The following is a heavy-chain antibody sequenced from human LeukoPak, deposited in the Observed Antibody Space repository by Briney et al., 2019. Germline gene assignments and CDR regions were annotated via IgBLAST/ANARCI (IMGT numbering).Heavy chain of an antibody. D-gene: IGHD3-10*01. CDR3: ARGHGSGYTNYFDP. Sequence: ASVKVSCKTSGYTFTDFSIHWVRQAPGQGLEWMGIINPTGGSAGFAQKFQGRVTMTRDMSTSTFYMELSSLRSEDTAVYYCARGHGSGYTNYFDPWGQGTLVTVS. CDR1: GYTFTDFS. V-gene: IGHV1-46*01. CDR2: INPTGGSA. J-gene: IGHJ5*02.